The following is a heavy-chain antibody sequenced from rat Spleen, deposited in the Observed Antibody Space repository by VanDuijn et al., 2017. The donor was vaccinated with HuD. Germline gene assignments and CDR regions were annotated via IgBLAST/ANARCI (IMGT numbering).Heavy chain of an antibody. D-gene: IGHD1-2*01. CDR2: INTGSGGT. CDR1: GYTFTSYY. J-gene: IGHJ4*01. CDR3: AREITIAAYVMDA. V-gene: IGHV1-43*01. Sequence: QVQLQQSGAELAKPGSSVKISCKASGYTFTSYYISWIKQTTGQGLEYIGYINTGSGGTNYNEKFKGKATLTVDKSSSTAFMQLSSLTPDDSAVYYCAREITIAAYVMDAWGQGASVTVSS.